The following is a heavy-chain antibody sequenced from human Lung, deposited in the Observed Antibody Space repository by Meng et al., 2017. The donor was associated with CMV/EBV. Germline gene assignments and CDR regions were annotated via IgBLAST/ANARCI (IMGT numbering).Heavy chain of an antibody. V-gene: IGHV4-30-4*08. D-gene: IGHD3-10*01. Sequence: GVSNRSAGSFGSWTRQRPGQGLERVGYIFYNGSTFYNPSLKSRLSISMDTSKTQFSLKLRSLTAADTAIYYCVREILAPINYYFDSWGQGTLVTVSS. CDR2: IFYNGST. CDR3: VREILAPINYYFDS. J-gene: IGHJ4*02. CDR1: GVSNRSAGSF.